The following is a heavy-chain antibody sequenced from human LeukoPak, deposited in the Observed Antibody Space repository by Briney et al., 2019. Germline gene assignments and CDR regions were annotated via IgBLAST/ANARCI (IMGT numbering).Heavy chain of an antibody. D-gene: IGHD2-21*02. J-gene: IGHJ3*02. CDR3: ARPNCGGDCYWDAFDI. CDR2: INLSGGST. V-gene: IGHV1-46*01. Sequence: ASVKVSCKASGYTFTSYYMHWVRQAPAQGLEWMGIINLSGGSTSYAQTFQGRVTMTRDMSTSTVYMELSSLRSEDTAVYYCARPNCGGDCYWDAFDIWGQGTMVTVSS. CDR1: GYTFTSYY.